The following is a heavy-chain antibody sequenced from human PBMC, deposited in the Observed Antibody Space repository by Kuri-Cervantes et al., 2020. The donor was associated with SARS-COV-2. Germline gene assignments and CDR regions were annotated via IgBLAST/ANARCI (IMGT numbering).Heavy chain of an antibody. D-gene: IGHD3-3*01. V-gene: IGHV1-8*01. Sequence: ASVKVSCKASGVNLSSYAIAWVRQAPGQGLEWMGWMNPNSGNTGYAQKFQGRVTITRNTSISTAYMELSSLRSEDTAVYYCARGGAYDFWSGYYYEGIPFDYWGQGTLVTVSS. CDR1: GVNLSSYA. J-gene: IGHJ4*02. CDR2: MNPNSGNT. CDR3: ARGGAYDFWSGYYYEGIPFDY.